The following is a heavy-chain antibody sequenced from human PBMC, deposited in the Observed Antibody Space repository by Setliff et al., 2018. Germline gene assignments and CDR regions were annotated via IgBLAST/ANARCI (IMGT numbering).Heavy chain of an antibody. CDR3: ARDRSLCRGASCYTLAY. CDR1: GGKYA. Sequence: VKVSRKGSGGKYACGWVRQAPGQGLEWMGGIIPVYGKPNYAQKFRGRVTITADESTDTVYMELSSLRSDDTAVYYCARDRSLCRGASCYTLAYWGQGSLVTVSS. D-gene: IGHD2-15*01. J-gene: IGHJ4*02. V-gene: IGHV1-69*01. CDR2: IIPVYGKP.